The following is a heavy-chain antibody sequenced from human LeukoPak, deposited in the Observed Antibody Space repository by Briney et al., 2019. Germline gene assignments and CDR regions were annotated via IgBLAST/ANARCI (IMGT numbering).Heavy chain of an antibody. V-gene: IGHV3-48*03. CDR2: ISSSGSTI. CDR3: ASEAPLWRSGTPREAFDI. Sequence: GGSLRLSCAASGFTFSSYEMNWVRQAPGKGLEWVSYISSSGSTIYYADSVKGRFTVSRDNAKKSVFLQMNSLRADDTAVYYCASEAPLWRSGTPREAFDIWGQGTMVIVSS. CDR1: GFTFSSYE. D-gene: IGHD3-3*01. J-gene: IGHJ3*02.